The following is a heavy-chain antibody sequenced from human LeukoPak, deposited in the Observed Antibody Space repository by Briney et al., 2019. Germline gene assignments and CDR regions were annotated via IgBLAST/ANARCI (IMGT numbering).Heavy chain of an antibody. CDR2: INPNSGGT. D-gene: IGHD6-13*01. CDR1: GYTFTGYY. CDR3: ARDTADWAAAALFDY. J-gene: IGHJ4*02. V-gene: IGHV1-2*02. Sequence: GASVKVPCKASGYTFTGYYMHWVRQAPGQGLEWMGWINPNSGGTNYAQKFQGRVTMTRDTSISTAYMELSRLRSDDTAVYYCARDTADWAAAALFDYWGQGTLVTVSS.